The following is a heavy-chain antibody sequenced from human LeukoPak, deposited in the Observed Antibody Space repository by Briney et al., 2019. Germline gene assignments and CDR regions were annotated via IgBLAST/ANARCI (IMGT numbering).Heavy chain of an antibody. CDR2: INHSGST. Sequence: SETLSLTCAVYGGSFSGYYWSWIRQPPGKGLEWIGEINHSGSTNYNPSLKSRVTISVDTSKNQFSLKLSFATAADTAIYYCARVYDSGIMDYWGQGTLVTVSS. CDR1: GGSFSGYY. J-gene: IGHJ4*02. CDR3: ARVYDSGIMDY. V-gene: IGHV4-34*01. D-gene: IGHD3-10*01.